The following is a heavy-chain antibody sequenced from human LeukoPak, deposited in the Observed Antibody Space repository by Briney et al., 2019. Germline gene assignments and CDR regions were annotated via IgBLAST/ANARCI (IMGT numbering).Heavy chain of an antibody. V-gene: IGHV1-18*01. Sequence: ASVKVSCKASGYTFTSYGISWVRQAPGQGLEWMGWISAYNGNTNYAQKLHGRVTMTTDTSTSTAYMELRSLRSDDTAVYYCAIAVAGTRFGYWGQGTLVTVSS. CDR1: GYTFTSYG. CDR2: ISAYNGNT. D-gene: IGHD6-19*01. J-gene: IGHJ4*02. CDR3: AIAVAGTRFGY.